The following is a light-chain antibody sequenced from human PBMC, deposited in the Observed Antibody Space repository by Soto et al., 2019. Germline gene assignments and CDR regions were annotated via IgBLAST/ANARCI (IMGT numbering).Light chain of an antibody. J-gene: IGKJ1*01. CDR3: QQFHNWPRT. Sequence: EIVMRQSPAILAVSTAESATLSCSASQSVNSNYLAWYQQHPGQPPRLLIYGISTRATGIPARFSGSGSGTEFSLTISSLQSEDFAVYYCQQFHNWPRTFGQGTKVDIK. CDR1: QSVNSN. CDR2: GIS. V-gene: IGKV3-15*01.